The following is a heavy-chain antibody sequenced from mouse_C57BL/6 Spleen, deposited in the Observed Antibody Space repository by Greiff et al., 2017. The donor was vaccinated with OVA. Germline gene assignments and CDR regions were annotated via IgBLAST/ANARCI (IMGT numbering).Heavy chain of an antibody. CDR2: IYPGSGST. J-gene: IGHJ4*01. D-gene: IGHD2-3*01. Sequence: QVQLQQPGAELVKPGASVKMSCKASGYTFTSYWITWVKQRPGQGLEWIGDIYPGSGSTNYNEKFNSKATLTVDTSSSTAYMQLSSLTSEDSAVYYCARHDDGYYEGYAMDYWGQGTSVTVSS. CDR3: ARHDDGYYEGYAMDY. V-gene: IGHV1-55*01. CDR1: GYTFTSYW.